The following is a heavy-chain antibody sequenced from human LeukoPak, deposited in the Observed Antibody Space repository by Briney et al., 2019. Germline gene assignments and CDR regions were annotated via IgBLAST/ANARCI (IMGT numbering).Heavy chain of an antibody. CDR3: ARALRGGLFYP. Sequence: GWSLRLSCAASGFTFRSYSMNWVRPAPGKGLEWVSFISSSSSYIYYADSVKGRFTISRDNAKNSLSLQRNSLPAEERAVYYCARALRGGLFYPWGQGTPVSVSS. J-gene: IGHJ5*02. CDR1: GFTFRSYS. V-gene: IGHV3-21*01. D-gene: IGHD2-15*01. CDR2: ISSSSSYI.